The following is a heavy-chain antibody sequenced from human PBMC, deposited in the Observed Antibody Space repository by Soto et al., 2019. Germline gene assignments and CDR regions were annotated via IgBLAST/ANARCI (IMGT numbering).Heavy chain of an antibody. Sequence: SETLSLTCTVSGGSISSYYWSWIRQPPGKGLEWIGYIYYSGSTNYNPSLKSRVTISVDTSKNQFSLKLSSVTAADTAVYYCAREIPSSGYYHHFDYWGQGTLVTVSS. D-gene: IGHD3-22*01. CDR2: IYYSGST. V-gene: IGHV4-59*01. CDR3: AREIPSSGYYHHFDY. J-gene: IGHJ4*02. CDR1: GGSISSYY.